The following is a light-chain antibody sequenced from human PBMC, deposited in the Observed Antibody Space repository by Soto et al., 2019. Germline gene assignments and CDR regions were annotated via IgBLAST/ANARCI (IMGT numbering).Light chain of an antibody. CDR1: QNIYTW. CDR2: KAS. J-gene: IGKJ5*01. Sequence: DIQMTQSPSTLSASVGDRVTITCRASQNIYTWLAWYQQKPGKAPKLLIYKASNLQRGVPSRFSGSGSGTEFTLTINSLQPDDFTTYYCQQCNSYPNTFGQGTRLEIK. V-gene: IGKV1-5*03. CDR3: QQCNSYPNT.